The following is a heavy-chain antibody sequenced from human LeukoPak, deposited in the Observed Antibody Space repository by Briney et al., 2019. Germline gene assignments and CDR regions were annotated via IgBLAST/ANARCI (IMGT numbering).Heavy chain of an antibody. Sequence: GGSLRLSCAASGFTVSSNYMSWVHQAPGKGLEWVSVIYSGGSTYYADSVKGRFTISRDNSKNTLYLQMNSLRAEDTAVYYCVSSGYYYGENFGYWGQGTLVTVSS. J-gene: IGHJ4*02. CDR2: IYSGGST. V-gene: IGHV3-66*02. CDR1: GFTVSSNY. CDR3: VSSGYYYGENFGY. D-gene: IGHD3-22*01.